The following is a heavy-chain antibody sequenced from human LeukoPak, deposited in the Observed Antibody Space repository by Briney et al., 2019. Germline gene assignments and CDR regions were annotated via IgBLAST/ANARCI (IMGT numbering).Heavy chain of an antibody. J-gene: IGHJ4*02. V-gene: IGHV1-69*13. D-gene: IGHD5-24*01. CDR2: IIPTFGTA. CDR1: GGTFSSYA. CDR3: ARGRDGYNLMVGYFDY. Sequence: ASVKVSCKASGGTFSSYAISWVRQAPGQGLEWMGGIIPTFGTANYAQKFQGRVTITADESTSTAYMELSSLRSEDTAVYYCARGRDGYNLMVGYFDYWGQGTLVTVSS.